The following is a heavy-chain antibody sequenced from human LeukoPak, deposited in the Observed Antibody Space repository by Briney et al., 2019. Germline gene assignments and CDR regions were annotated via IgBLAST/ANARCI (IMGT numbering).Heavy chain of an antibody. J-gene: IGHJ2*01. D-gene: IGHD3-10*01. V-gene: IGHV3-23*01. CDR3: AKDKATMVRGVIKGYFDL. Sequence: GGSLRLSCAASGFTFSSYAMSWVRQAPGKGLEWVSDISGSGGSTSYVASEKGRFTISRDNSKNQLYLQMNSLRAEDTAVYYCAKDKATMVRGVIKGYFDLWGRGTLVTVSS. CDR1: GFTFSSYA. CDR2: ISGSGGST.